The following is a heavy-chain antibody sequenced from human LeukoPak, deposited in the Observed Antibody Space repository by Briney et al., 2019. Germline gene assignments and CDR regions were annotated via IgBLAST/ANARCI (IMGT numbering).Heavy chain of an antibody. D-gene: IGHD4-17*01. CDR2: IYASGST. CDR1: GDSFSLYY. J-gene: IGHJ4*02. CDR3: ARGPTTVTRAFDY. Sequence: SETLSLTCTASGDSFSLYYWSWIRQPAGKGLEWIGHIYASGSTNYNPSLKSRVTMSVDTSKNQFSLRLSSVTAADTAVYYCARGPTTVTRAFDYWGQGTLVTVSS. V-gene: IGHV4-4*07.